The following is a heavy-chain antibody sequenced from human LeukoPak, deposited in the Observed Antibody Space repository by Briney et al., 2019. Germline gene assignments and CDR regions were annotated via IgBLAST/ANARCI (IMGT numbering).Heavy chain of an antibody. CDR2: IYSGGST. CDR1: GFTVSSNY. D-gene: IGHD4-17*01. J-gene: IGHJ4*02. V-gene: IGHV3-66*01. Sequence: PGGSLRLSCAASGFTVSSNYMSWVRPAPGKGLEWVSVIYSGGSTYYADSVKGRFTISRDNSKNTLYLQMNSLRAEDTAVCYCARALYGDYFDYWGQGTLVTVSS. CDR3: ARALYGDYFDY.